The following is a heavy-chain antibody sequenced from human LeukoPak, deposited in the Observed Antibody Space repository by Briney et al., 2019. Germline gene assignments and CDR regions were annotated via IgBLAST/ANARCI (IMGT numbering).Heavy chain of an antibody. J-gene: IGHJ4*02. CDR3: ARVKVPIVLMVYATLGSFDY. V-gene: IGHV1-2*06. CDR1: GYTFTGYY. Sequence: ASAKVSCKASGYTFTGYYMHWVRQAPGQGVERMGRINPNSGGTNYAQKFQGRVTMTRDTSIRTAYMELSRLRSDDTAVYYCARVKVPIVLMVYATLGSFDYWGQGTLVTVSS. D-gene: IGHD2-8*01. CDR2: INPNSGGT.